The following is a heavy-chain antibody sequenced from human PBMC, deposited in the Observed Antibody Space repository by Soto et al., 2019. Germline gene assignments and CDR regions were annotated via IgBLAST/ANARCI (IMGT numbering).Heavy chain of an antibody. J-gene: IGHJ6*02. V-gene: IGHV5-51*01. CDR2: IYPGDSDT. Sequence: GESLKISCKGSGYSFTSYWIGWVRQMPGKGLEWMGIIYPGDSDTRYSPSFQGQVTISADKSISTAYLQWSSLKASDTAMYYCARLGYFSGGSCYCGGQDCVNYYGMDVWGQGTTVTVSS. CDR3: ARLGYFSGGSCYCGGQDCVNYYGMDV. D-gene: IGHD2-15*01. CDR1: GYSFTSYW.